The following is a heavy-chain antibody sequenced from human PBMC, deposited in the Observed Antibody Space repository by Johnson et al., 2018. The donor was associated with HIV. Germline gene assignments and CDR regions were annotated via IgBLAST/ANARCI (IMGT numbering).Heavy chain of an antibody. CDR3: AREARMRDAFDI. CDR2: ISYDGSYQ. V-gene: IGHV3-30*04. Sequence: VQLVESGGGVVQPGRSLRLSCAASGFTFSSYAMHWVRQAPGKGLEWVAVISYDGSYQYYADSVKGRFSISRDNSKNTLYLQMNSLRVEDTAVYYCAREARMRDAFDIWGQGTMVTVSS. D-gene: IGHD1-14*01. J-gene: IGHJ3*02. CDR1: GFTFSSYA.